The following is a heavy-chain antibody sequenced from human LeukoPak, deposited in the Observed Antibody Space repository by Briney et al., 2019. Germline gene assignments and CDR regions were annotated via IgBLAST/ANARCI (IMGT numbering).Heavy chain of an antibody. CDR2: IWYDGSNK. V-gene: IGHV3-33*01. D-gene: IGHD4-17*01. J-gene: IGHJ4*02. CDR3: ARDRSVTTLYYFDY. CDR1: GFTFSSYG. Sequence: RSLRLSCAASGFTFSSYGMHWVRQAPGKGLEWVAVIWYDGSNKYYADSVKGRFTISRDNSKNTLYLQMNSLRAEDTAVYYCARDRSVTTLYYFDYWGQGTLVTVSS.